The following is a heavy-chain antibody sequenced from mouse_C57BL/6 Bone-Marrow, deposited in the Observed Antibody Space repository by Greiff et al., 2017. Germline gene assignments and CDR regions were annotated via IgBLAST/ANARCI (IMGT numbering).Heavy chain of an antibody. Sequence: QVQLQQSGPELVKPGASVKISCKASGYSFTSYYINWVKQRPGQGLEWIGWIYPGSGNTKYNEKFKGKATLTADTSSSTAYMQLSSLTSEDSAVYYCARSYGNYGAWFAYWGQGTLVTVSA. D-gene: IGHD2-1*01. CDR1: GYSFTSYY. CDR2: IYPGSGNT. CDR3: ARSYGNYGAWFAY. V-gene: IGHV1-66*01. J-gene: IGHJ3*01.